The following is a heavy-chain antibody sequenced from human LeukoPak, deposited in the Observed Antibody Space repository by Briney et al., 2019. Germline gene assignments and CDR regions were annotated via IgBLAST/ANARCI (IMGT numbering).Heavy chain of an antibody. CDR2: INHSGST. J-gene: IGHJ4*02. D-gene: IGHD3-3*01. Sequence: SETLSLTCAVYGGSFSGYYWSWIRQPPGKGLEWIGEINHSGSTNYNPSLKSRVTISVDTSKSQFSLKLSSVTAADTAVYYCARHTSGYYKYYFDYWGQGTLVTVSS. CDR1: GGSFSGYY. V-gene: IGHV4-34*01. CDR3: ARHTSGYYKYYFDY.